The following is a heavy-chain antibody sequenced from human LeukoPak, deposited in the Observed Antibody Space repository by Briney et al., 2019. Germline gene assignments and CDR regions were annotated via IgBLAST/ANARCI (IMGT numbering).Heavy chain of an antibody. V-gene: IGHV3-9*01. CDR2: SSWNSGSI. D-gene: IGHD5-12*01. J-gene: IGHJ6*02. CDR3: AKDINSGYDYDPYYYGMDV. Sequence: PGGSLRLSCTASGCTFDTCALHWVRKPQPQGLGRDWGSSWNSGSIGYADSVKGRFTISRDNAKNSLYLQMNSLRAEDTALYYCAKDINSGYDYDPYYYGMDVWGRGTTVTVSS. CDR1: GCTFDTCA.